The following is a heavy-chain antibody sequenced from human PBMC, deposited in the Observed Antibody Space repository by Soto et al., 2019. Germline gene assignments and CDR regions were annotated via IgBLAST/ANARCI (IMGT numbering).Heavy chain of an antibody. V-gene: IGHV1-69*13. D-gene: IGHD6-19*01. Sequence: SVKVSCKASGGTFSSYAISWVRQAPGQGLEWMGGIIPIFGTANYAQKFQGRVTITADESTSTAYMELSSLRSEDTAVYYCAGGGGSGWYRTPRWFDPWGRGTLVTASS. CDR1: GGTFSSYA. J-gene: IGHJ5*02. CDR2: IIPIFGTA. CDR3: AGGGGSGWYRTPRWFDP.